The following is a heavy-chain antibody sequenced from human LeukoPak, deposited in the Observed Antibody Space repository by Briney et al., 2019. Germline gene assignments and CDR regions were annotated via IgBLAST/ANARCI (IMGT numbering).Heavy chain of an antibody. D-gene: IGHD3-10*01. V-gene: IGHV4-31*03. CDR1: GGSISSGGYF. CDR3: ARVGASAFDI. J-gene: IGHJ3*02. CDR2: IYYSGST. Sequence: SETLSLTCTVSGGSISSGGYFWSWIRQHPGKGLEWIGYIYYSGSTYYNPSLKSRVTVSLDTSKKHLSLKLNSVTAADTAVYYCARVGASAFDIWGPGTMVTVSS.